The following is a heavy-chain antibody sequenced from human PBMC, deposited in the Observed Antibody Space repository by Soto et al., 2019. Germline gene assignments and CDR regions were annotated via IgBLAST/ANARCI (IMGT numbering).Heavy chain of an antibody. CDR2: INPNSGGT. CDR1: GYTLTGYY. V-gene: IGHV1-2*04. J-gene: IGHJ3*02. CDR3: ARVRLTGGDAFDI. D-gene: IGHD7-27*01. Sequence: ASVKVSCKASGYTLTGYYMHWRRQATGQGLEWMGWINPNSGGTNYAQKFKGWVTMTRETSISTAYMELRRLRSDDAAVSYCARVRLTGGDAFDIWGQGTMVTVS.